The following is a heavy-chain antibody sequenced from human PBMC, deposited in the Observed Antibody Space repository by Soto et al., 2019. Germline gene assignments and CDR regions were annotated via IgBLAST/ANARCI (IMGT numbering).Heavy chain of an antibody. J-gene: IGHJ1*01. CDR3: SIFKTTPSVPALQH. V-gene: IGHV5-51*01. D-gene: IGHD1-7*01. CDR1: GYTFANYW. Sequence: PWESLKISCESSGYTFANYWIGCVRQVTGKGLEWVAIIYPSDSRTIYSPTFQGKVTISADKSISTAYLQRTSLKASDTAIYYCSIFKTTPSVPALQHWEQGTPGNVSS. CDR2: IYPSDSRT.